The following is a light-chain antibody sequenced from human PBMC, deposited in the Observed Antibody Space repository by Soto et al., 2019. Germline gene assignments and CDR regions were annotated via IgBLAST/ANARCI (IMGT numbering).Light chain of an antibody. CDR2: GST. CDR3: QSYDSSLGGNYV. J-gene: IGLJ1*01. V-gene: IGLV1-40*01. Sequence: QSVLSQRPSVSGAPGQRVTISCTGSSSNIGAGYDAHWFQQVPGTAPKLLIYGSTNRPSGVPDRFSGSKSGTSGSLAITGLQADDEADYYCQSYDSSLGGNYVFGTGTKV. CDR1: SSNIGAGYD.